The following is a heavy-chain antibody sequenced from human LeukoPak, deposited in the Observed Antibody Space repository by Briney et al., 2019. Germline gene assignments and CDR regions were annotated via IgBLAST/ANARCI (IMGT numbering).Heavy chain of an antibody. CDR1: GFTFSSYS. CDR3: AKSLYGSGSYYNWFDP. D-gene: IGHD3-10*01. CDR2: ISSSSSYI. J-gene: IGHJ5*02. V-gene: IGHV3-21*01. Sequence: PGGSLRLSCAASGFTFSSYSMNWVRQAPGKGLEWVSSISSSSSYIYYADSVKGRFTISRDNAKNSLYLQMNSLRAEDTAVYYRAKSLYGSGSYYNWFDPWGQGTLVTVSS.